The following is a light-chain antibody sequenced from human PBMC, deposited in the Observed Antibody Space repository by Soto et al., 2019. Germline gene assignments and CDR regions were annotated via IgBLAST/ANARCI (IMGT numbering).Light chain of an antibody. CDR3: SSYTISSTYV. V-gene: IGLV2-14*01. CDR2: DVS. J-gene: IGLJ1*01. Sequence: QSVLTQPASVSGSPGQSIAISCTGTSSDVGSYTYVSWYQQHPGKAPKLMIFDVSNRPSGVSDRFSGSKSGNTASLTISGHQADDEADYYCSSYTISSTYVFGTGTKLTVL. CDR1: SSDVGSYTY.